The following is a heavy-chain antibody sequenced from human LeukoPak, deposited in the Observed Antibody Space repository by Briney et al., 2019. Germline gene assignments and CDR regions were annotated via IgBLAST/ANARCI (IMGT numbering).Heavy chain of an antibody. CDR3: ARRGWKLNERGYYFGY. CDR1: GYTFTSYD. D-gene: IGHD1-1*01. J-gene: IGHJ4*02. CDR2: MNPNSGNT. Sequence: HAASVKVSCKTSGYTFTSYDVHWVRQAAGQGLEWLGWMNPNSGNTAYAQRFQGRLSMTRDTSIRTAYMELSSLRSDDTAVYYCARRGWKLNERGYYFGYWGQGTLLTVSS. V-gene: IGHV1-8*01.